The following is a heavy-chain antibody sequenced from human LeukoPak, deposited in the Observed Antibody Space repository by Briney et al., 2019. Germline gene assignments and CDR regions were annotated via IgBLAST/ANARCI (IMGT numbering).Heavy chain of an antibody. CDR3: AKGRGGGCSGNWDYYAMDV. CDR2: ISDSASNS. CDR1: GFTFTDYA. Sequence: PGGSLRLSCAATGFTFTDYAMNWVRQAPGQGLELVSVISDSASNSFYADSVRGRFTISRDNSRNTLYLQMGSLRGEDKAIYYCAKGRGGGCSGNWDYYAMDVWGEGTTVTVSS. D-gene: IGHD3-10*02. V-gene: IGHV3-23*01. J-gene: IGHJ6*04.